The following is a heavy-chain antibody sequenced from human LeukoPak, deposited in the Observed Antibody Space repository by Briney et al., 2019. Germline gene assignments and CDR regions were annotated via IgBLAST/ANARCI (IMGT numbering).Heavy chain of an antibody. CDR1: GYTFTGQY. J-gene: IGHJ4*02. CDR3: ASRTASGNWFLHY. CDR2: INPHSGDT. D-gene: IGHD3-10*01. Sequence: ASVKVSCKASGYTFTGQYRHWVRQAPGQGLEWVGWINPHSGDTHYTQTFQDRVTMTTDTAISTGQMELSSLTSDDTAVYYCASRTASGNWFLHYWGQGALVTVSS. V-gene: IGHV1-2*02.